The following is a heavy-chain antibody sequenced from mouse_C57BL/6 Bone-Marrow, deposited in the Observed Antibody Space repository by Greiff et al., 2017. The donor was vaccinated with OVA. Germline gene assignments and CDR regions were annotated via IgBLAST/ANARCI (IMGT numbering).Heavy chain of an antibody. Sequence: EVQGVESGGGLVQPGGSLKLSCAASGFTFSDYGMAWVRQAPRKGPEWVAFISNLAYSIYYADTVTGRFTISRENAKNTLYLEMSSLRSEDTAMYYCARLAGYYVDYAMDYWGQGTSVTVSS. CDR2: ISNLAYSI. V-gene: IGHV5-15*01. J-gene: IGHJ4*01. CDR1: GFTFSDYG. D-gene: IGHD2-3*01. CDR3: ARLAGYYVDYAMDY.